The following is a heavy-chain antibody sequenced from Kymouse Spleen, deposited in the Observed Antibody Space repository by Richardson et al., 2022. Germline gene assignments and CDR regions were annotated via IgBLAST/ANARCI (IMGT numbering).Heavy chain of an antibody. J-gene: IGHJ4*02. CDR1: GGSISSSSYY. V-gene: IGHV4-39*01. D-gene: IGHD6-19*01. Sequence: QLQLQESGPGLVKPSETLSLTCTVSGGSISSSSYYWGWIRQPPGKGLEWIGSIYYSGSTYYNPSLKSRVTISVDTSKNQFSLKLSSVTAADTAVYYCARQEQWLVQDYWGQGTLVTVSS. CDR2: IYYSGST. CDR3: ARQEQWLVQDY.